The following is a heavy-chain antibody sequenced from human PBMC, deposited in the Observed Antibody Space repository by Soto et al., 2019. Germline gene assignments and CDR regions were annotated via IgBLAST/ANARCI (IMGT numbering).Heavy chain of an antibody. J-gene: IGHJ4*02. V-gene: IGHV4-59*01. D-gene: IGHD3-22*01. CDR2: LYYGRSA. Sequence: QVQLQESGPGLVKPSEPLSLTCAVSGDSISSYYCMWIRQPPGKGLESIGYLYYGRSANYNPSLTSRVTLSVDTSTNQCSLTLSSMTAADTAVYYCALRSMAVVPEYWGQGTLVTVSS. CDR1: GDSISSYY. CDR3: ALRSMAVVPEY.